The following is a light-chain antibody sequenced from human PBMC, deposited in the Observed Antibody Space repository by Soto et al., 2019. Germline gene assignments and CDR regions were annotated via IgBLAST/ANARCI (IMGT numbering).Light chain of an antibody. CDR3: QQSYSTPFT. V-gene: IGKV1-39*01. J-gene: IGKJ3*01. CDR1: QSVADSY. Sequence: TQSPGTLSLSPGERATLSCRASQSVADSYLAWYQQKPGKAPKLLIYGTSSLQSGVPSRFSGSGSGTHFTLTISSLQPEDFATYYCQQSYSTPFTFGPGTKVDI. CDR2: GTS.